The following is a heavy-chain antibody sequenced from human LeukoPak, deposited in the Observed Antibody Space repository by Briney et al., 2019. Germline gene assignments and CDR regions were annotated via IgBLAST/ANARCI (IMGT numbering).Heavy chain of an antibody. CDR2: ISGSGSST. D-gene: IGHD2-15*01. CDR1: GFTLSGYG. J-gene: IGHJ4*02. V-gene: IGHV3-23*01. CDR3: AKGRYSGYCSGVNFYADYFDS. Sequence: GGSLRLSCAASGFTLSGYGMQGVRQAPGKGLEWVSGISGSGSSTYYADSVNGRSTISRDTSKKTLYLQINSLRAENTAVYYCAKGRYSGYCSGVNFYADYFDSWGQGALVTVSS.